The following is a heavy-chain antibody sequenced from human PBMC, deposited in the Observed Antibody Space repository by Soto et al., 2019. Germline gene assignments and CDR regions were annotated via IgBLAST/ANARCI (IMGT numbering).Heavy chain of an antibody. CDR3: AKDSTIFGVVTGMDV. V-gene: IGHV3-30*18. Sequence: GGSLRLSCAASGFTFSSYGMHWVRQAPGKGLEWVAVISYDGSNKYYADSVKGRFTISRDNSKNTLYLQMNSLRAEDTAVYYCAKDSTIFGVVTGMDVWGQGTTVTVSS. J-gene: IGHJ6*02. CDR2: ISYDGSNK. D-gene: IGHD3-3*01. CDR1: GFTFSSYG.